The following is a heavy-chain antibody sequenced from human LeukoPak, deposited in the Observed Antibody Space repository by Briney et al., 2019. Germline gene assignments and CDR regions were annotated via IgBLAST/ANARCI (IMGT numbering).Heavy chain of an antibody. CDR2: ISSSSSTI. CDR3: ARVSGRGVTTPYYYYGMDV. V-gene: IGHV3-48*04. Sequence: GGSLRLSCAASGFTFSSYSMNWVRQAPGKGLEWVSYISSSSSTIYYADSAKGRFTISRDNAKNSLYLQMNSLRAEDTAVYYCARVSGRGVTTPYYYYGMDVWAKGPRSPSP. J-gene: IGHJ6*02. D-gene: IGHD4-17*01. CDR1: GFTFSSYS.